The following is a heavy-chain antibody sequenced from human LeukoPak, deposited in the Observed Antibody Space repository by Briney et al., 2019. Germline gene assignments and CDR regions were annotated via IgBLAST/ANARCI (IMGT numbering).Heavy chain of an antibody. J-gene: IGHJ5*02. D-gene: IGHD3-3*01. Sequence: SGTLSLTCAVSGGSISSSNWWSWVRQPPGKGLEWIGEIYHSGSTNYNPSLKSRVTISVDTSKNQFSLKLSSVTAADTAVYYCARMTPITIFGVARFDPWGQGTLVTVSS. V-gene: IGHV4-4*02. CDR3: ARMTPITIFGVARFDP. CDR1: GGSISSSNW. CDR2: IYHSGST.